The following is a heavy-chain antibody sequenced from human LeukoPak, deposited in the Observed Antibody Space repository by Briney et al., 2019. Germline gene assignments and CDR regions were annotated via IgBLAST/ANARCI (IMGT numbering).Heavy chain of an antibody. Sequence: SETLSLTCAVYDDSFRGYYWSWIRQSPGRGLEWMGEINHIGSTNYSPSLRSRFTISVEPSKKQFYLRVNSVTAADTAMYYSARRYSQQLRYFHPWGQGTLVTVSS. V-gene: IGHV4-34*01. CDR3: ARRYSQQLRYFHP. CDR2: INHIGST. CDR1: DDSFRGYY. J-gene: IGHJ1*01. D-gene: IGHD3-9*01.